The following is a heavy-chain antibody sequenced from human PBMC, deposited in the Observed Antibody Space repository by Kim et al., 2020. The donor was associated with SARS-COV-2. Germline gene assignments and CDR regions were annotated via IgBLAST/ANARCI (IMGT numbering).Heavy chain of an antibody. V-gene: IGHV3-33*01. D-gene: IGHD2-2*01. J-gene: IGHJ3*02. CDR2: IWYDGSNK. CDR3: ARDEARYCSSTSCHDAFDI. Sequence: GGSLRLSCAASGFTFSSYGMHWVRQAPGEGLEWVAVIWYDGSNKYYADSVKGRFTISRDNSKNTLYLQMNSLRAEDTAVYYCARDEARYCSSTSCHDAFDIWGQGTMVTVSS. CDR1: GFTFSSYG.